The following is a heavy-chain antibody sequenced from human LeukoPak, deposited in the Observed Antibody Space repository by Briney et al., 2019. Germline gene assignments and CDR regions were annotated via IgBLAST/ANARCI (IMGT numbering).Heavy chain of an antibody. V-gene: IGHV4-38-2*02. D-gene: IGHD3-22*01. CDR3: AKSNGYGLIDI. J-gene: IGHJ3*02. CDR2: FFLKGST. CDR1: GYSITSAYY. Sequence: TSETLSLTCTVSGYSITSAYYWGWIRQPPGKGLEWIGSFFLKGSTYYNPSLKSRVTISLDTSRNQFSLKLNSVTAADTAVYYCAKSNGYGLIDIWGQGTMVTVSS.